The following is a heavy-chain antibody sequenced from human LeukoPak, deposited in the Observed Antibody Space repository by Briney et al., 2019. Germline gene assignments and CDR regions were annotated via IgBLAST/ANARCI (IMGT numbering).Heavy chain of an antibody. Sequence: GGSLRFSCAASGFTVSSDYMSWVRKAPGKGLEWVSVIYSGGSTYYADSVKGRFTISRDKSKNTVYLQMNSLRFEDTAMYYCARNWFDPWGQGTLVTVSS. J-gene: IGHJ5*02. CDR2: IYSGGST. CDR3: ARNWFDP. V-gene: IGHV3-53*05. CDR1: GFTVSSDY.